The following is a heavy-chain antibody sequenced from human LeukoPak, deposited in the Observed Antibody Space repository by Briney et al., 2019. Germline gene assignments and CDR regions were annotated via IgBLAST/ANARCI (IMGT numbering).Heavy chain of an antibody. J-gene: IGHJ4*02. CDR3: ASVGPSTKYCSGGSCYLDY. CDR2: MNPNSGNT. D-gene: IGHD2-15*01. CDR1: GYTFTSYD. Sequence: GASVKVSCKASGYTFTSYDINWVRQATGQGLERMGWMNPNSGNTGYAQKFQGRVTMTRNTSISTAYMELSSLRSEDTAVYYCASVGPSTKYCSGGSCYLDYWGQGTLVTVSS. V-gene: IGHV1-8*01.